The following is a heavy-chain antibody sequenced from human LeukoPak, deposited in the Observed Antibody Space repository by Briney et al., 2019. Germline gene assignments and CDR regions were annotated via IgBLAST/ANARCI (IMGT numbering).Heavy chain of an antibody. D-gene: IGHD2-2*02. V-gene: IGHV3-15*01. J-gene: IGHJ1*01. CDR3: ATEYCTSTSCYNYFQD. CDR2: IKSKSDGGTT. CDR1: GFTFSNAW. Sequence: PGGSLRLSCAAPGFTFSNAWMNWVRQAPGKGLEWVGHIKSKSDGGTTDYAAPVKGRFTISRDDSKNTLYLQMNSLKTEDTAVYHCATEYCTSTSCYNYFQDWGQGTLVTVAS.